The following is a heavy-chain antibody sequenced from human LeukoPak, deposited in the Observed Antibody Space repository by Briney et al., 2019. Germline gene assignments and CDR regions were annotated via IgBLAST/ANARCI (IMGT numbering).Heavy chain of an antibody. CDR3: ARDHITMVRGVIFDAFDI. D-gene: IGHD3-10*01. CDR1: GFTVSRNY. CDR2: IYSGGST. V-gene: IGHV3-53*01. J-gene: IGHJ3*02. Sequence: GGSLRLSCAASGFTVSRNYMSWVRQAPGKGLEWVSVIYSGGSTYYADSVKGRFTISRDNPKNTLYLQMNSLRAEDTAVYYCARDHITMVRGVIFDAFDIWGQGTMVTVSS.